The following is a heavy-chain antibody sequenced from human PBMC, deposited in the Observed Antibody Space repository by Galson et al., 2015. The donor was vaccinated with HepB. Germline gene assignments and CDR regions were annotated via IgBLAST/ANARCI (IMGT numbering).Heavy chain of an antibody. Sequence: SLRLSCAASGSTFRTYDMHWVRQAAGKGLGWVAAIGKSSDTYYPDSVKGRFIISRENAKNSLYLQMNSLRDGDTAVYYCVREGTSSSWNNWYFYLWGRGTLVTVPS. D-gene: IGHD6-13*01. CDR3: VREGTSSSWNNWYFYL. V-gene: IGHV3-13*01. J-gene: IGHJ2*01. CDR2: IGKSSDT. CDR1: GSTFRTYD.